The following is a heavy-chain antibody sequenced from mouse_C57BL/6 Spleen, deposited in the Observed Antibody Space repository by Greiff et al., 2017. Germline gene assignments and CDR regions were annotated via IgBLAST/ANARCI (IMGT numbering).Heavy chain of an antibody. J-gene: IGHJ4*01. Sequence: QLQESGPELVKPGASVKISCKASGYSFTDYNMNWVKQSNGKSLEWIGVINPNYGTTSYNQKFKGKATLTVDKSSSTAYMQLNSLKSEDSAVYSCAIYYSDSYAMDYWGQGTSVTVSS. D-gene: IGHD2-13*01. CDR2: INPNYGTT. CDR3: AIYYSDSYAMDY. V-gene: IGHV1-39*01. CDR1: GYSFTDYN.